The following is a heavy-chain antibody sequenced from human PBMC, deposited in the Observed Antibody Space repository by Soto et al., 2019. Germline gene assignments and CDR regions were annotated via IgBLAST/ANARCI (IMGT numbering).Heavy chain of an antibody. Sequence: VQLVESGGGVVQPGRSLRLSCAASGFTFSSYAMHWVRQAPGKGLEWVAGISYDGSNKYYADSVKGRVTISRDDSKNTLYLQMNSLRAEDTAVYYCARDGGFGIAVAGSDAFDIWGQGTMVTVSS. CDR2: ISYDGSNK. CDR1: GFTFSSYA. CDR3: ARDGGFGIAVAGSDAFDI. V-gene: IGHV3-30-3*01. J-gene: IGHJ3*02. D-gene: IGHD6-19*01.